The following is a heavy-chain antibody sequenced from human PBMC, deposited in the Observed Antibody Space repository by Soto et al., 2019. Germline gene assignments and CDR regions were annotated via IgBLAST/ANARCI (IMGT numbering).Heavy chain of an antibody. CDR2: IYPGDSDT. J-gene: IGHJ3*02. V-gene: IGHV5-51*01. Sequence: GESLKISCKGSGYSFTSYWIGWVRQMPGKGLEWMGIIYPGDSDTRYSPSFQGQVTISADKSISTAYLQWSSLKASDTAMYYCGRPRTVWFGELNDAFDSWGQGTMVTVSS. D-gene: IGHD3-10*01. CDR3: GRPRTVWFGELNDAFDS. CDR1: GYSFTSYW.